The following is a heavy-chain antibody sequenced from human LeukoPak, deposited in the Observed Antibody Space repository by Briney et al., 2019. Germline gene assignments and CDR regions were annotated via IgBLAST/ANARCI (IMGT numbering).Heavy chain of an antibody. J-gene: IGHJ5*02. D-gene: IGHD4-17*01. V-gene: IGHV4-59*12. CDR1: GGSISSYY. CDR3: ARRQAVTTRKFDP. CDR2: IYYSGST. Sequence: SETLSLTCTVSGGSISSYYWSWIRQPPGKGLEWIGYIYYSGSTNYNPSLKSRVTISVDTSKNQFSLKLSSVTAADTAVYYCARRQAVTTRKFDPWGQGTLVTVSS.